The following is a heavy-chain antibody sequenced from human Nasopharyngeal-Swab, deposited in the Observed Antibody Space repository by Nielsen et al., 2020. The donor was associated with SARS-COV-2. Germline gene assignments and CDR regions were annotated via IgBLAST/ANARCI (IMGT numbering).Heavy chain of an antibody. CDR3: ARIQAMLTFGGANYYGMDV. CDR1: GFSLSTSGMC. J-gene: IGHJ6*02. CDR2: IDWDDDK. D-gene: IGHD3-16*01. V-gene: IGHV2-70*01. Sequence: SGPTLVKPTQTLTLTCTFSGFSLSTSGMCVSWIRQPPGKALEWLALIDWDDDKYDSTSLKTRLTISKDTSKNQVVLTMTNMDPVDTATYCCARIQAMLTFGGANYYGMDVWGQGTTVTVSS.